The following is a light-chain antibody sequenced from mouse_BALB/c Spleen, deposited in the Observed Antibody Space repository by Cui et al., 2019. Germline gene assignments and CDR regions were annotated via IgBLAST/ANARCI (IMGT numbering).Light chain of an antibody. CDR1: QDINSY. J-gene: IGKJ2*01. V-gene: IGKV14-111*01. CDR2: RAN. CDR3: LQYDEFPYT. Sequence: DIQVTQSPSSMYASLGERVTITCKASQDINSYLSWCQQKPGKSPKTLIYRANRLVDGVPSRFSGSGSGQDYSLTISSLEYEDMGIYYCLQYDEFPYTFGGGTKLEIK.